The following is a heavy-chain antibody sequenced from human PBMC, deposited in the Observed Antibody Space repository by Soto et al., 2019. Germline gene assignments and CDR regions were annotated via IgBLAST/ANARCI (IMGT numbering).Heavy chain of an antibody. CDR2: ISAYNGNT. CDR1: GFTFTNYG. J-gene: IGHJ3*02. Sequence: QVQLVQSGAELKKPGASVKVSCKTSGFTFTNYGINWVRQAPGQGLEWMGWISAYNGNTNYAQKLQGRVTMTTDTSTSTAYMELRSLRSDDTAVYYCAREPLTYYYDSSGYSDAFDIWGQGTMVTVSS. D-gene: IGHD3-22*01. V-gene: IGHV1-18*01. CDR3: AREPLTYYYDSSGYSDAFDI.